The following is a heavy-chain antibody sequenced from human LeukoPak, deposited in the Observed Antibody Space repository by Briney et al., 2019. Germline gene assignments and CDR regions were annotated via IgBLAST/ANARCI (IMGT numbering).Heavy chain of an antibody. D-gene: IGHD6-13*01. J-gene: IGHJ5*02. CDR2: IYYSGST. V-gene: IGHV4-31*03. CDR1: GGSISSGGYY. Sequence: SETLSLTCTVSGGSISSGGYYWSWICQHPGKGLEWIGYIYYSGSTYHNPSLKSRVTISVDTSKNQFSLKLSSVTAADTAVYYCARAPYSSSWYRKNNWFDPWGQGTLVTVSS. CDR3: ARAPYSSSWYRKNNWFDP.